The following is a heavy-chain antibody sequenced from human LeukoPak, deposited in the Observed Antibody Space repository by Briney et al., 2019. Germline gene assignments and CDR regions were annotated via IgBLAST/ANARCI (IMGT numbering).Heavy chain of an antibody. CDR3: ARGYNSGWYAY. J-gene: IGHJ4*02. CDR2: IYHAGST. V-gene: IGHV4-38-2*02. Sequence: SETLSLTCTVSGYSISSGYFWGWIRQPPGKGLEWIGSIYHAGSTFHNPSLKSRVTISVDTSKNQFSLKVNSVTAADTAVYYCARGYNSGWYAYWGQGTLVTVSS. CDR1: GYSISSGYF. D-gene: IGHD6-19*01.